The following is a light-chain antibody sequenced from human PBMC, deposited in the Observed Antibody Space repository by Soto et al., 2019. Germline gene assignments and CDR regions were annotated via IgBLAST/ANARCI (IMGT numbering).Light chain of an antibody. J-gene: IGKJ4*01. CDR1: QSISDW. Sequence: DLQMTQSASTLSASVGDRVTITCRASQSISDWLAWYQQKPGKAPNLLIYKASSLESGVPSRFSGSASGTEFTLTINGLQPDDFATYYCQQYDTYPLTFGGGTKVDIK. CDR3: QQYDTYPLT. CDR2: KAS. V-gene: IGKV1-5*03.